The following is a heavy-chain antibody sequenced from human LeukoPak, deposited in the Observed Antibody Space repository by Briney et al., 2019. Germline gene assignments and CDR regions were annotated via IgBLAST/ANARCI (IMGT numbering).Heavy chain of an antibody. CDR2: TYSRSKWFN. CDR1: GDSVSSKSAS. D-gene: IGHD1-26*01. CDR3: ARGTGSLDY. J-gene: IGHJ4*02. Sequence: SQALSLTCAISGDSVSSKSASWNWIRQSPSRGLEWLGRTYSRSKWFNDYAVSVKSRITVNPDTSKNQFSLHLTSVTPDDTAVYYCARGTGSLDYWGQGTLVTVSS. V-gene: IGHV6-1*01.